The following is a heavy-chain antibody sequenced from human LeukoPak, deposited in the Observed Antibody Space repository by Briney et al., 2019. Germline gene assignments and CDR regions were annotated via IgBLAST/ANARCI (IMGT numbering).Heavy chain of an antibody. CDR3: ARGRSPQDNFFSADYDVVWGSYRFYYYMDV. V-gene: IGHV3-23*01. Sequence: GGSLRLSCAASGFTFSSYAMSWVRQAPGKGLEWVSAISGGGGSTYYADSVKGRFTISRDNSKNTLYLHMNSLRAEDTAVYYCARGRSPQDNFFSADYDVVWGSYRFYYYMDVWGEGTTVTVPS. J-gene: IGHJ6*03. CDR1: GFTFSSYA. CDR2: ISGGGGST. D-gene: IGHD3-16*02.